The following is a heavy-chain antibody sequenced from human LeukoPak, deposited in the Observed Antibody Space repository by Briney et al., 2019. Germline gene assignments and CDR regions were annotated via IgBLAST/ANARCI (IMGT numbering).Heavy chain of an antibody. V-gene: IGHV3-23*01. CDR3: AKETVVVVAATPDAFDI. J-gene: IGHJ3*02. Sequence: GGSLRLSCAASGFTFSSYAMSWVRKAPGKRREWVSGISGSGGSTHYADSVKDRFTISRDNSKNTLYLQMNSLRAEDTAVYYCAKETVVVVAATPDAFDIWGQGTMVTVSS. CDR1: GFTFSSYA. D-gene: IGHD2-15*01. CDR2: ISGSGGST.